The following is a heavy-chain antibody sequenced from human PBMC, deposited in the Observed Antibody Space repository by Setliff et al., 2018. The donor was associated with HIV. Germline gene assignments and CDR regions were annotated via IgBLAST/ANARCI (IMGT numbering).Heavy chain of an antibody. CDR3: AKDQQWLLLDY. V-gene: IGHV4-38-2*02. CDR1: GYSISSRYY. J-gene: IGHJ4*02. D-gene: IGHD6-19*01. CDR2: MCHGGNNN. Sequence: SETLSLTCTVSGYSISSRYYWGWIRQSPGKGLEWSGNMCHGGNNNYYNPSLKSRVTISVDTSKNQFFLKVTSVTAADTAVYYCAKDQQWLLLDYWGQGTLVTVSS.